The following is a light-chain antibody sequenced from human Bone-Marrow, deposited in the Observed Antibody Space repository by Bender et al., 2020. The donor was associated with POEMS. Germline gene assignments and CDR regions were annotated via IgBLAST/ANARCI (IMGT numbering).Light chain of an antibody. CDR2: QDS. CDR3: QVWDSGVVV. CDR1: KLGQKY. Sequence: SYELTQPPSVSVSPGQRASITCSGDKLGQKYVSWYQRKAGQSPVAVIFQDSKRPSGIPERFFGYNSGNTATLTISETQAIDEADYYCQVWDSGVVVFGGGTMLTVL. J-gene: IGLJ3*02. V-gene: IGLV3-1*01.